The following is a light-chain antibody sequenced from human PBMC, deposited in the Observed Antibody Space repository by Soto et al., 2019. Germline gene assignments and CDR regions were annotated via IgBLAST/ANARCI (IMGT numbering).Light chain of an antibody. CDR1: QSVRSNY. J-gene: IGKJ5*01. CDR2: DAS. CDR3: QQYGSSPT. Sequence: ETVLTQSPATLSLSPGERATLSCGASQSVRSNYLAWYQQKRGLAPRLLIYDASSRATGIPDRFRGSGSGTDFTLTISRLEPEDFAVYYCQQYGSSPTFGQGTRLEIK. V-gene: IGKV3D-20*01.